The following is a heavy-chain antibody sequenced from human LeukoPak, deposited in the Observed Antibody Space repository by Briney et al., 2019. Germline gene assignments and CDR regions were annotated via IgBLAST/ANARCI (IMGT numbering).Heavy chain of an antibody. CDR2: IGPYNINT. D-gene: IGHD2-2*01. CDR3: ARTRDCSKTNCYVMDP. V-gene: IGHV1-18*04. J-gene: IGHJ5*02. CDR1: GNTFTTYG. Sequence: GASVKVSCTAFGNTFTTYGINWVRQAPGQGLEWMGWIGPYNINTHYAQKVQGRVTMTTDTSTSTAYMELRSLRSDDTAVYYCARTRDCSKTNCYVMDPWGQGTLVTVSS.